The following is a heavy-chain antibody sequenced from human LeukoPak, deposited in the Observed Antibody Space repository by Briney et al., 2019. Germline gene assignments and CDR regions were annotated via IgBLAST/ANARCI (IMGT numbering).Heavy chain of an antibody. J-gene: IGHJ6*02. V-gene: IGHV4-4*07. CDR2: IYTSGSA. CDR3: RITPTPSYLRYFDWLDYYYYGMDV. D-gene: IGHD3-9*01. CDR1: GGSISSYY. Sequence: SETLSLTCTVSGGSISSYYWSWIRQPAGKGLEWIGRIYTSGSANYNPSLKSRVTMSVDTSTNQFSLKLSSVTAADTAVYYCRITPTPSYLRYFDWLDYYYYGMDVWGQGTTVTVSS.